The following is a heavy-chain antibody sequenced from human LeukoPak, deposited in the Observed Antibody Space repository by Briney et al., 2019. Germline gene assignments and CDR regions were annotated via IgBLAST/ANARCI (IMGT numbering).Heavy chain of an antibody. CDR1: GGSISSYY. J-gene: IGHJ4*02. D-gene: IGHD6-19*01. CDR2: IYYSGST. CDR3: ASSGWYLSSFN. V-gene: IGHV4-59*08. Sequence: SETLSLTCTVSGGSISSYYWSWIRQPPGKGLEWIGYIYYSGSTYYNPSLKSRVTISVDTSKNQFSLKLSSVTAADTAVYYCASSGWYLSSFNWGQGTLVTVSS.